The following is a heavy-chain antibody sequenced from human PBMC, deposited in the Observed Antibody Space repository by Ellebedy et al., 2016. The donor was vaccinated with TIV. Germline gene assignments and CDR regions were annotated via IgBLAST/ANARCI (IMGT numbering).Heavy chain of an antibody. Sequence: GESLKISCAASGFTFSSYSMNWVRQAPGKGLEWVSYIGNSDTKYYADSVRGRFTISRDNAKNSLYLQMNSLRAEDTAVYYCARDPWGGSLIDYWGQGTLVTVSS. J-gene: IGHJ4*02. V-gene: IGHV3-48*04. CDR1: GFTFSSYS. CDR2: IGNSDTK. D-gene: IGHD3-16*01. CDR3: ARDPWGGSLIDY.